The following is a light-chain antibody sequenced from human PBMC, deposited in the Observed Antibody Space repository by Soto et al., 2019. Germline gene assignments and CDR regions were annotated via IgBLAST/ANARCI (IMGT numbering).Light chain of an antibody. J-gene: IGLJ1*01. CDR1: SSDVGTYKY. Sequence: QSALTQPASVSGSPGQSITISCTGTSSDVGTYKYVSWCQQHPGKAPKLMIYDVSNRPSGVSNRFSGSKSGNTASLTISGLQAEDEADYYCNSYTTSSTLVFGTGTKVTVL. CDR2: DVS. V-gene: IGLV2-14*03. CDR3: NSYTTSSTLV.